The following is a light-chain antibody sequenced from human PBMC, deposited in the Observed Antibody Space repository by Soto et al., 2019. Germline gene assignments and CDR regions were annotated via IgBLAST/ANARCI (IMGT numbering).Light chain of an antibody. J-gene: IGKJ2*01. CDR1: QSVHNNY. Sequence: EIVLTQSPGTLYLSPGERVTLSCRASQSVHNNYLAWYQQKPGQAPRLLIYGASTRATGISDRFSGSGSGTDCTLTISRLEPDDVGVFYCHLYNRSPYNVGQGTTLEIK. CDR2: GAS. CDR3: HLYNRSPYN. V-gene: IGKV3-20*01.